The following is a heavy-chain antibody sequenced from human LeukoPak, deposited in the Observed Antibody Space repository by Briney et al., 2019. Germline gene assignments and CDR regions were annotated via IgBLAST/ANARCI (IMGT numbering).Heavy chain of an antibody. V-gene: IGHV1-2*02. CDR2: INPNSGGT. Sequence: ASVKVSCKASGYTFTNYVIHWVRQAPGQRPEWMGWINPNSGGTNYAQKFQGRVTMTRDTSISTAYMELSRLRSDDTAVYYCARDAQLVSDYYYYMDVWGKGTTVTISS. CDR1: GYTFTNYV. J-gene: IGHJ6*03. CDR3: ARDAQLVSDYYYYMDV. D-gene: IGHD5/OR15-5a*01.